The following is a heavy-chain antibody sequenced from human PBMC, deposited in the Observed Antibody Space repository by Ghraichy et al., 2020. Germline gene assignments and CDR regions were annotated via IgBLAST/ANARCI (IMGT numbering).Heavy chain of an antibody. CDR1: GFTFSSYG. Sequence: GGSLRLSCAASGFTFSSYGMHWVRQAPGKGLEWVAVIWYDGSNKYYADSVKGRFTISRDNSKNTLYLQMNSLRAEDTAVYYCAKVHSSGWYYFDYWGQGTLVTVSS. CDR3: AKVHSSGWYYFDY. CDR2: IWYDGSNK. D-gene: IGHD6-19*01. J-gene: IGHJ4*02. V-gene: IGHV3-30*02.